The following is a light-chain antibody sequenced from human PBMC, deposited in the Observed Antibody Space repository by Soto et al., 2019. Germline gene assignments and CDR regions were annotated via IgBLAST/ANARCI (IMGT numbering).Light chain of an antibody. CDR3: QQYENLPT. Sequence: IKTTQSPSSLSASVGDIVTIICQASQNIKNYLNWYQQTPGRAPKILIYDASNLEAGVPSRFRGSGSGTDFTFTIRRLQPEEIATDDCQQYENLPTFGQGTRLEIK. V-gene: IGKV1-33*01. J-gene: IGKJ5*01. CDR1: QNIKNY. CDR2: DAS.